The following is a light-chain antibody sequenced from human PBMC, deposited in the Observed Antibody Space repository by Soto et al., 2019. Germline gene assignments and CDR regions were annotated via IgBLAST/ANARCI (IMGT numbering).Light chain of an antibody. CDR1: SSDVGGYNY. Sequence: QSALTQPASVSGSPGQSITISCTGTSSDVGGYNYVSWYQQPPGKAPKVVIYDVSYRPSGVSNRFSGSKSGNTASLTISGLQAEDEAEYYCGSYTSSTSDVFGTGTKVTVL. J-gene: IGLJ1*01. CDR3: GSYTSSTSDV. CDR2: DVS. V-gene: IGLV2-14*03.